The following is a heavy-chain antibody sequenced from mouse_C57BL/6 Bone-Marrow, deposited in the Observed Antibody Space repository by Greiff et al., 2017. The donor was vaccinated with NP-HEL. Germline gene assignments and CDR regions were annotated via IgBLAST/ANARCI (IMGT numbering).Heavy chain of an antibody. J-gene: IGHJ2*01. CDR3: ARFGYSKDY. D-gene: IGHD2-3*01. V-gene: IGHV1-76*01. CDR2: IYPGSGNT. CDR1: GYTFTDYY. Sequence: VQLQQSGAELVRPGASVKLSCKASGYTFTDYYINWVKQSPGQGLEWIARIYPGSGNTYYNEKFKGKATLTAEKASSTAYMQLSSLTSEDSAVYFCARFGYSKDYWGQGTTLTVSS.